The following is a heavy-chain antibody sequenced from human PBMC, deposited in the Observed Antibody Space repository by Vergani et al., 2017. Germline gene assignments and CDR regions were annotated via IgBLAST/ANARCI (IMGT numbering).Heavy chain of an antibody. Sequence: EVQLVESGGGLVQPGGSLRLSCAASGFMFSNYWMNWVRQAPGEGREWVSGISGSGGFTYYADSVKGRFTISRDNSKNTMFLQMNTLRAEDTAVYYCAKDNVPGYYDSSGYCDYWGQGALVTVSS. CDR1: GFMFSNYW. CDR3: AKDNVPGYYDSSGYCDY. D-gene: IGHD3-22*01. CDR2: ISGSGGFT. V-gene: IGHV3-23*04. J-gene: IGHJ4*02.